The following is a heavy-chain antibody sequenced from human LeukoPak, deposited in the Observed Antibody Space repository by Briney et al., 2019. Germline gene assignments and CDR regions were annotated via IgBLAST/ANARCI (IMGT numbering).Heavy chain of an antibody. CDR3: ARDEKLLWFGESGPFDY. J-gene: IGHJ4*02. CDR2: ISSSGNTT. CDR1: GFTFSDYY. Sequence: GGSLRLSCAASGFTFSDYYMSWIRQAPGKGLECVSYISSSGNTTYYSDSVRGRFTISRDNAKNSLHLRMNSLGAEDTAVYYCARDEKLLWFGESGPFDYWGQGTLVTVSS. V-gene: IGHV3-11*04. D-gene: IGHD3-10*01.